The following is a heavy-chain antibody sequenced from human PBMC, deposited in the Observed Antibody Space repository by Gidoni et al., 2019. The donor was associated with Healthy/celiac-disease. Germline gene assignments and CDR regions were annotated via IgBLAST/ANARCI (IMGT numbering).Heavy chain of an antibody. CDR1: GESFTGYY. CDR2: INHSGST. D-gene: IGHD3-22*01. CDR3: ARGRPYYYDRSGYYLDY. Sequence: QVPLQQWAPGLFMPSETLSLTSAVYGESFTGYYWTWIRKHPAKGLEWIGEINHSGSTNYNPSLKSRVTISVDTTKNQFSLKLSSVTAADTAVYYCARGRPYYYDRSGYYLDYWGQGTLVTVSS. J-gene: IGHJ4*02. V-gene: IGHV4-34*01.